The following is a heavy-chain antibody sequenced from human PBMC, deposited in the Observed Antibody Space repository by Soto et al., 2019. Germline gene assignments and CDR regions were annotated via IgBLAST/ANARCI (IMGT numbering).Heavy chain of an antibody. D-gene: IGHD5-12*01. V-gene: IGHV4-59*01. CDR2: IHYSGTT. CDR1: GGSISGYY. CDR3: ARDSKIGNKGYSGYDY. Sequence: SETLSLTCTVSGGSISGYYWSWIRQPPGKGLEWIAYIHYSGTTNYSPSLKSRVTMSVDTSKNQFSLKLTSVTAADTAVYFCARDSKIGNKGYSGYDYWGPGTLVT. J-gene: IGHJ4*02.